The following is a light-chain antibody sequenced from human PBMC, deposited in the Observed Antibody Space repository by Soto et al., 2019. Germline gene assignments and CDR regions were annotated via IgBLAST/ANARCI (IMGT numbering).Light chain of an antibody. CDR2: AAS. Sequence: IQMTQSPSSLSASVGDRVTITCRASQSISSYLNWYQQKPGKAPKLLIYAASSLQSGVPSRFSGSGYGTDFSLTISSLQPEDVATYYCLQDYNYPWTFGQGTKVDIK. CDR3: LQDYNYPWT. CDR1: QSISSY. J-gene: IGKJ1*01. V-gene: IGKV1-6*01.